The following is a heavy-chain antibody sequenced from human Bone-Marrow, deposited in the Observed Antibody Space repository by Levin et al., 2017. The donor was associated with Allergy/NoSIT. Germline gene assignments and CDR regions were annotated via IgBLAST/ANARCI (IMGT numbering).Heavy chain of an antibody. CDR1: GFTFGSYV. CDR3: ALTGTSSPDFDS. CDR2: ISNAGTAT. Sequence: GGSLRLSCAGSGFTFGSYVLSWVRQAPGKGLEWVSSISNAGTATYYAKSVKGRFTIFRDNSKNTLSLQMHSLRAEDTATYYCALTGTSSPDFDSWGQGTLVTVSS. J-gene: IGHJ4*02. V-gene: IGHV3-23*03. D-gene: IGHD1-14*01.